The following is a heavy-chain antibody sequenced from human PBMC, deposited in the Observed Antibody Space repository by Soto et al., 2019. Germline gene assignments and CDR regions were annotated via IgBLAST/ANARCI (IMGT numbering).Heavy chain of an antibody. V-gene: IGHV3-23*01. D-gene: IGHD3-3*01. CDR1: GFTFSSYA. CDR2: ISGSGGST. Sequence: GGSLRLSCAASGFTFSSYAMSWVRQAPGKGLEWVSAISGSGGSTYYADSVKGRFTISRENSKNTLYLQMNSLRAEDTAVYYCAKDPMSRYYDFWSGYDYYYYYYMDVWGKGTTVTVSS. CDR3: AKDPMSRYYDFWSGYDYYYYYYMDV. J-gene: IGHJ6*03.